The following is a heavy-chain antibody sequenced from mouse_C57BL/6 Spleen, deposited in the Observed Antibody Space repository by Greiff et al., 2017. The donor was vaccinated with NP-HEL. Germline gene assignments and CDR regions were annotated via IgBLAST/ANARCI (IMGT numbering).Heavy chain of an antibody. CDR2: INPYNGGT. Sequence: VQLQQSGPVLVKPGASVKMSCKASGYTFTDYYMNWVKQSHGKSLEWIGVINPYNGGTSYNQKFKGKATLTVDKSSSTAYMELNSLTSEDSAVYYCARGGDYDGVFYYFDYWGQGTTLTVSS. CDR1: GYTFTDYY. D-gene: IGHD2-4*01. V-gene: IGHV1-19*01. J-gene: IGHJ2*01. CDR3: ARGGDYDGVFYYFDY.